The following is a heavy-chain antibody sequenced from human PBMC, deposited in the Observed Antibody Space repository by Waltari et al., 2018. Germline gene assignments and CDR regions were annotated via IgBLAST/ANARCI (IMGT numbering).Heavy chain of an antibody. V-gene: IGHV3-74*01. Sequence: EVQLVESGGGLVQPGGSLRLSCEASGFTFSNYWMAWVRQAPGKGLVLDSRMNRDGSTTSYADSVRGRFTISRDNAKNTLHLQMNSLRAEDTAVYYCARDPDRKFDYWGQGTLVTVSS. CDR2: MNRDGSTT. J-gene: IGHJ4*02. CDR3: ARDPDRKFDY. CDR1: GFTFSNYW.